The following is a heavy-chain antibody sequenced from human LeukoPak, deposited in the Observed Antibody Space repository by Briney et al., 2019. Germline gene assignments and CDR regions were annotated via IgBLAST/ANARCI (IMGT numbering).Heavy chain of an antibody. V-gene: IGHV1-3*01. Sequence: GASVKVSCKASGYPFPRYEMHWVRQAPGQRLEWMGRINAGNGNTKYSQKFQGRVTITRDTSASTAYMELSSLRSEDTAVYYCARLGEYYYYGMDVWGKGTTVSVSS. CDR2: INAGNGNT. CDR1: GYPFPRYE. CDR3: ARLGEYYYYGMDV. J-gene: IGHJ6*04. D-gene: IGHD3-16*01.